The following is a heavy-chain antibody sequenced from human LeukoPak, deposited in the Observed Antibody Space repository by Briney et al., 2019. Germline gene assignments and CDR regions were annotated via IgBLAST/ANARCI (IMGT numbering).Heavy chain of an antibody. CDR1: GFTFSSYA. J-gene: IGHJ4*02. V-gene: IGHV3-30*04. CDR3: ARDRSIAAGGAFDY. CDR2: ISYDGSNK. Sequence: PGRSLRLSCAASGFTFSSYAMHWVRQAPGKGLERVAVISYDGSNKYYADSVKGRFTISRDNSKNTLYLQMNSLRAEDTAVYYCARDRSIAAGGAFDYWGQGTLVTVSS. D-gene: IGHD6-13*01.